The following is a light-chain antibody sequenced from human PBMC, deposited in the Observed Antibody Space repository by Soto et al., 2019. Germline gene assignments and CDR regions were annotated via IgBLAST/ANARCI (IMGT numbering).Light chain of an antibody. CDR2: GAS. Sequence: EIVLTQSPGTLSLSPGERATLSCRASQSVSSSYLAWYQQKPGQAPRLLIYGASSRATCIPDRFSGSGSGTDFPLTISRLEPEDFAVYYCQQYGSSPRTFGQGTKLEIK. J-gene: IGKJ2*01. CDR1: QSVSSSY. V-gene: IGKV3-20*01. CDR3: QQYGSSPRT.